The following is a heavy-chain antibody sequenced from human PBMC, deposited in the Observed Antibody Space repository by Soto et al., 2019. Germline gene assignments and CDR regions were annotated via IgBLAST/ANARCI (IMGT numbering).Heavy chain of an antibody. J-gene: IGHJ3*02. V-gene: IGHV4-30-2*01. D-gene: IGHD3-10*01. Sequence: PSETLSLTCAVSGGSISSGGYSWSWIRQPPGKGLEWIGYIYHSGSTYYNPSPKSRVTISVDRSKNQFSLKLSSVTAADTAVYYCARVWGGAFDIWGQGTMVTVSS. CDR2: IYHSGST. CDR3: ARVWGGAFDI. CDR1: GGSISSGGYS.